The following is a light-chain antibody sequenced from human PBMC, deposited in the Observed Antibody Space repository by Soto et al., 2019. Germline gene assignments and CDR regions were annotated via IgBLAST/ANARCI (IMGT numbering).Light chain of an antibody. CDR3: QQSYSTPRT. J-gene: IGKJ1*01. CDR2: AAS. V-gene: IGKV1-39*01. CDR1: QTISSY. Sequence: DIQLTQSPSSLPACVGGRGTITCRASQTISSYLNWYQQKPGKAPKLLIYAASSLQSGVPSRFSGSGSRTDFTLTISSLQPEDFATYYSQQSYSTPRTFGHGTKVDIK.